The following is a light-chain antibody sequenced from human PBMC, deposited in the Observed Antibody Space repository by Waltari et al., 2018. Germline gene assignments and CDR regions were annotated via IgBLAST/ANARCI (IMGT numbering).Light chain of an antibody. CDR1: QSLLSSDGNTY. CDR3: MQGTHWPPLT. Sequence: DVVMTQTPLYLAVTPGQSASISCRSSQSLLSSDGNTYVSWFHQRPGQSPRRLFYKVSFRDSGVPDRITSSGSDTDCSLEISRVEAEDVGHYYCMQGTHWPPLTFGGGTKVEI. V-gene: IGKV2-30*01. CDR2: KVS. J-gene: IGKJ4*01.